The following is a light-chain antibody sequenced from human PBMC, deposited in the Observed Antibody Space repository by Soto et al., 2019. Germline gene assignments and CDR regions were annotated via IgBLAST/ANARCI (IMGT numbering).Light chain of an antibody. Sequence: QSVLTQPPSASGTPGQRVTISCSGGSSNIGTNAVNWYQQLPGTAPKLLIYNNNQRPSGVPDRFSGSKSGTSASLAISGLQSEDEADYKCAAWNDSLNGYVFGPGTKVTV. J-gene: IGLJ1*01. CDR2: NNN. CDR3: AAWNDSLNGYV. V-gene: IGLV1-44*01. CDR1: SSNIGTNA.